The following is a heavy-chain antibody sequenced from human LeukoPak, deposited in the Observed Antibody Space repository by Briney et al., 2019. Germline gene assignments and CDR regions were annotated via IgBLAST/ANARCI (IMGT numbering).Heavy chain of an antibody. V-gene: IGHV1-24*01. CDR1: GYTLTELS. CDR2: FDPEDGET. J-gene: IGHJ6*03. D-gene: IGHD3-3*01. CDR3: ASDHYYFWSGPITDYYYYYMDV. Sequence: GASVKVSCKVSGYTLTELSMHWGRQAPGKGLEWMGGFDPEDGETIYAQKFQGRVTMTEDTSTDTAYMELSSLRSEDTAVYYCASDHYYFWSGPITDYYYYYMDVWGKGTTVTVSS.